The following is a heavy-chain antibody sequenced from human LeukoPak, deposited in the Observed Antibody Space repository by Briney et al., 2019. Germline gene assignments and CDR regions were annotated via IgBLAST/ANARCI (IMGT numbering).Heavy chain of an antibody. J-gene: IGHJ4*02. CDR3: TRGAGTSWFDF. CDR2: MNPNSGVT. D-gene: IGHD2-2*01. CDR1: GYTFTVNY. Sequence: ASVTVSCTPSGYTFTVNYLHWVRQAPGQGIEWVGWMNPNSGVTGYAQTFQGRVTMTRDTSISTAYMELSSLTSDDTAVYYCTRGAGTSWFDFWGQGSLVTVSS. V-gene: IGHV1-2*02.